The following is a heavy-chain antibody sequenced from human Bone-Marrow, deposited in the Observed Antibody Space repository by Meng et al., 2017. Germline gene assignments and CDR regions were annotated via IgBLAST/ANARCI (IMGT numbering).Heavy chain of an antibody. CDR2: MNPNSGNT. D-gene: IGHD1-26*01. V-gene: IGHV1-8*02. J-gene: IGHJ4*02. CDR1: GYTFTGYY. CDR3: ARGTSPAGATRLGY. Sequence: QVQLVQSGAGVKKPGASVTVSCKASGYTFTGYYINWVRQAPGQGLEWMGWMNPNSGNTGYAQKFQGRVTMTRNTSISTAYMELSSLRSEDTAVYYCARGTSPAGATRLGYWGQGTLVTVSS.